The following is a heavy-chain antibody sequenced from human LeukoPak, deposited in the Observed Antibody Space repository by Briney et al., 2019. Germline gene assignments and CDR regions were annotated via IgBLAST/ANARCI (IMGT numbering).Heavy chain of an antibody. CDR3: TRLVRSSSLAYFDY. J-gene: IGHJ4*02. D-gene: IGHD6-13*01. V-gene: IGHV3-73*01. Sequence: GGSLRPSCAASGFTFSGSAMHWVRQASGKGLEWVGRIRSKANSYATAYAASVKGRFTISRDDSKNTAYLQMNSLKTEDTAVYYCTRLVRSSSLAYFDYWGQGTLVTVSS. CDR2: IRSKANSYAT. CDR1: GFTFSGSA.